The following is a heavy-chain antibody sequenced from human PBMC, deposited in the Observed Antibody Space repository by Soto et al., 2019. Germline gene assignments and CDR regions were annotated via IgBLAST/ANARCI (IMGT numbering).Heavy chain of an antibody. Sequence: HITLKKSGPTLVKPTQTLTLTCTFSGFSLSTNGVGGGWFRQPPGKALECLALIYWDDDKRYRPSQKRRLIITEDSSKTLLVLTASNMDPVETASYNGAHTRGFRGITVDYRGQGMLVTVAS. J-gene: IGHJ4*02. CDR3: AHTRGFRGITVDY. D-gene: IGHD3-10*01. V-gene: IGHV2-5*02. CDR1: GFSLSTNGVG. CDR2: IYWDDDK.